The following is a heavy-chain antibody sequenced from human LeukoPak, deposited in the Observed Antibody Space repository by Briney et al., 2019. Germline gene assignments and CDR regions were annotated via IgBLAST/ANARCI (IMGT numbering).Heavy chain of an antibody. V-gene: IGHV3-11*01. CDR2: ISSSGSTI. D-gene: IGHD2-15*01. J-gene: IGHJ4*02. Sequence: PGGSLRLSCAASGFTFSDYYMSWIRQAPGKGLEWVSYISSSGSTIYYADSVKGRFTISRDNAKNSLYLQMNSLRAEDTAVYYCAKVEKYCSGGSCYQYFDYWGQGTLVTVSS. CDR3: AKVEKYCSGGSCYQYFDY. CDR1: GFTFSDYY.